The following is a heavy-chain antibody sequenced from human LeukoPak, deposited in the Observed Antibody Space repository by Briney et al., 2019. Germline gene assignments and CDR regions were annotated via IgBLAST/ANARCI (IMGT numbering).Heavy chain of an antibody. Sequence: SETLSRTCAVYGGSFSGYYWSWIRQPPGKGLEWIGEINHSGSTNYNPSLKSRVTISVDTSKNQFSLKLSSVTAADTAVYYCARALAGTGPRSPWFDPWGQGTLVTVSS. CDR3: ARALAGTGPRSPWFDP. V-gene: IGHV4-34*01. D-gene: IGHD6-13*01. J-gene: IGHJ5*02. CDR1: GGSFSGYY. CDR2: INHSGST.